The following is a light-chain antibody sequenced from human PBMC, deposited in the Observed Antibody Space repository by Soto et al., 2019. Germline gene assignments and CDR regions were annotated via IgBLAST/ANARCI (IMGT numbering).Light chain of an antibody. V-gene: IGLV1-44*01. CDR3: SAWDDSLKGPL. J-gene: IGLJ2*01. CDR1: SSNIGGNT. Sequence: QSVLTQPPSASGTPGQRVTISCSGSSSNIGGNTVNWYQQVPGAAPKLIIFNNSQRHSGVPDRFSGSKSGTSASLASGGLQSEDEADYYCSAWDDSLKGPLFGGGTKLTVL. CDR2: NNS.